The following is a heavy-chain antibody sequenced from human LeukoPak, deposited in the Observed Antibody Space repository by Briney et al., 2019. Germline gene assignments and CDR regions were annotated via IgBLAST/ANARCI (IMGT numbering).Heavy chain of an antibody. CDR3: VRSSASSGPNCFDP. Sequence: GSLRLSCAASGFTFSSYSMNWVRQAPGKGLEYVSAISSDGDSTYNADSVKGRFTISRDNSKNTLYLQMSSLRTEDTAVYYCVRSSASSGPNCFDPWGQGTLVTVSS. J-gene: IGHJ5*02. CDR2: ISSDGDST. V-gene: IGHV3-64D*09. D-gene: IGHD3-10*01. CDR1: GFTFSSYS.